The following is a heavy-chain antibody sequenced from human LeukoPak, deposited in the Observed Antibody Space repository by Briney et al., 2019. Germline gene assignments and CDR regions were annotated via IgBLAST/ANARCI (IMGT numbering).Heavy chain of an antibody. D-gene: IGHD2-2*01. Sequence: SETLSLTCAVYSGAFNGYYWSWIRQPPGKGLEWIGYIYYSGSTNYNPSLKSRVTISVDTSKNQFSLKLSSVTAADTAVYYCARAKQGDCSSTSCYFGYYYYYMDVWGKGTTVTVSS. V-gene: IGHV4-59*01. CDR1: SGAFNGYY. CDR2: IYYSGST. J-gene: IGHJ6*03. CDR3: ARAKQGDCSSTSCYFGYYYYYMDV.